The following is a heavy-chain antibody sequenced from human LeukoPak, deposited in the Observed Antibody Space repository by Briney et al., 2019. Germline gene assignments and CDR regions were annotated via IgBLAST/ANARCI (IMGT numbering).Heavy chain of an antibody. CDR2: ISAYNGNT. CDR3: ARDRAMEPYPADY. Sequence: ASVKVSCKASGYTFSGYYIHWVRQAPGQGLEWMGWISAYNGNTNYAQKLQGRVTMTTDTSTSTAYMELRSLRSDDTAVYYCARDRAMEPYPADYWGQGTLVTVSS. D-gene: IGHD5-18*01. J-gene: IGHJ4*02. V-gene: IGHV1-18*04. CDR1: GYTFSGYY.